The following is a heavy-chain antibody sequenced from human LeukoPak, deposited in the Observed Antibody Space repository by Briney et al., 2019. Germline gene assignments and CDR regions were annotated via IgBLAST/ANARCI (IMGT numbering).Heavy chain of an antibody. Sequence: SETLSLTCTVSGGSISSYYWSWIRQPPGKGLEWIGCIHYSGSTNYNPSLKSRVTISVDTSKNQFSLKLSSVTAADTAVYYCARGGWRFLEWRQRFDPWGQGTLVTVSS. CDR1: GGSISSYY. V-gene: IGHV4-59*12. J-gene: IGHJ5*02. CDR2: IHYSGST. CDR3: ARGGWRFLEWRQRFDP. D-gene: IGHD3-3*01.